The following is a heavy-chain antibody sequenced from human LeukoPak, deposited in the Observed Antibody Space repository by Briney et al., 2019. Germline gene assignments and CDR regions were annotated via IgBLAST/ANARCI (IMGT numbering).Heavy chain of an antibody. D-gene: IGHD1-20*01. CDR2: ISSSSSYI. CDR1: GFTFSSYS. V-gene: IGHV3-21*01. CDR3: PRLITGREWFDP. Sequence: GGSLRLSCAASGFTFSSYSMNWVRQAPGKGLEWVSSISSSSSYIYYADSVKGRFTIPRDNAKNSLYLQMNSLRAEDTAVYYCPRLITGREWFDPWGPGNLVTVSS. J-gene: IGHJ5*02.